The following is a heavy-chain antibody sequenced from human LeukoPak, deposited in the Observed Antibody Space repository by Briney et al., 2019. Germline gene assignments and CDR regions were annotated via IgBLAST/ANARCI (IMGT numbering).Heavy chain of an antibody. J-gene: IGHJ6*02. CDR2: IYHSGST. CDR1: GGSISSYY. Sequence: SGTLSLTCTVSGGSISSYYWSWIRQPPGKGLEWIGYIYHSGSTNYNPSLKSRVTISVDTSKNQFSLKLSSVTAADTAVYYCARDLFSKEDYYGMDVWGQGTTVTVSS. CDR3: ARDLFSKEDYYGMDV. D-gene: IGHD3-10*02. V-gene: IGHV4-59*01.